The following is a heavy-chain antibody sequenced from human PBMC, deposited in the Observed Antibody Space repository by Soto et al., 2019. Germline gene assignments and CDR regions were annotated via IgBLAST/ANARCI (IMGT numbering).Heavy chain of an antibody. D-gene: IGHD5-12*01. CDR1: GYFFVNYG. Sequence: QVQLVQSGDEVKKPGASVKVYCKASGYFFVNYGIAWVRQAPGQGLEWMGWISPYTGNTHSATKVQGRLTMTTDTSTSTAYMDLGSLTYNDTAVYYCVMVDNYITPTPQDVWGQGTTVTVSS. J-gene: IGHJ6*02. CDR3: VMVDNYITPTPQDV. V-gene: IGHV1-18*01. CDR2: ISPYTGNT.